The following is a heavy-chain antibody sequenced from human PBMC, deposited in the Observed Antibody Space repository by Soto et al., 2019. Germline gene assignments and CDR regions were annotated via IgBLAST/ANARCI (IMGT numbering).Heavy chain of an antibody. CDR3: ARGGLGNYYNDY. V-gene: IGHV3-74*01. D-gene: IGHD3-10*01. J-gene: IGHJ4*02. CDR1: GFPFIRAG. CDR2: IKGDGTIT. Sequence: EVQLVESGGGLVQPGGSLRPSFPASGFPFIRAGMHWVRQIPGKGLVGFSRIKGDGTITNYADSVKGRFTTSRDNAKNTVYLQLNSLTTEDTAVYYCARGGLGNYYNDYWGQGTLVTVSS.